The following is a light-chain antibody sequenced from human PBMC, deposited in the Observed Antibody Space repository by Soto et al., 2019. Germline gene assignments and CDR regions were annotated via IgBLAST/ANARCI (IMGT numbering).Light chain of an antibody. Sequence: EVVLTQSPATLSLSPGEGATLSCRASQSIGNYLAWYQQKHGQAPRLLIYATSNRATGIPARFCGSGSGTDFTLTISSLEPEDFAVYYCQQRSSWPFTFGPGTKVDIK. J-gene: IGKJ3*01. CDR3: QQRSSWPFT. CDR1: QSIGNY. V-gene: IGKV3-11*01. CDR2: ATS.